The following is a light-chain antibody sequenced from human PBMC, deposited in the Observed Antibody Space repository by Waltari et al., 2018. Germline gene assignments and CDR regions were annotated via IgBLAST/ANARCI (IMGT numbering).Light chain of an antibody. J-gene: IGLJ2*01. CDR2: LNSDGSH. CDR1: SGHSRYA. CDR3: QTWGTVL. Sequence: QLVLTQSPSASASLGASVKLTCTLSSGHSRYAIPWHQQQPEKGPRFLMKLNSDGSHSKGDGIPDRFSGSSSGAERYLTISSLQSEDEADYYCQTWGTVLFGGGTKLTVL. V-gene: IGLV4-69*01.